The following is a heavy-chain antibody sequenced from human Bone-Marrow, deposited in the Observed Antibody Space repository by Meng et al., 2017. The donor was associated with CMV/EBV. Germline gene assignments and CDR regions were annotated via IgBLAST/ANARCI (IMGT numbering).Heavy chain of an antibody. Sequence: GESLKISCAASGFTFSDDWMTWVRQAPGKGLEWVASINRDGSGKFYVDSVKGRFTLSRDNAKNSLFLQMSTLRVEDTAVYYCARAYCGDIACAPSYWGQGTLVTVSS. V-gene: IGHV3-7*04. CDR3: ARAYCGDIACAPSY. CDR1: GFTFSDDW. D-gene: IGHD2-21*01. J-gene: IGHJ4*02. CDR2: INRDGSGK.